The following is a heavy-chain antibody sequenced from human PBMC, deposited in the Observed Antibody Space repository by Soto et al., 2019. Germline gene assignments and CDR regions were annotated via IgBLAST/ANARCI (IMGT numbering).Heavy chain of an antibody. CDR1: GFSLSNARMG. CDR3: ARRKTTVTAHFDD. CDR2: IFSNEEK. J-gene: IGHJ4*02. V-gene: IGHV2-26*01. D-gene: IGHD4-17*01. Sequence: QVTLKESGPVLVKPTETLTLTCTVSGFSLSNARMGVSWIRQPPGKALEWLAHIFSNEEKSYSTSLKSRLTIAKDTSKSQAVVTRPNMDPVDTATYYGARRKTTVTAHFDDGGQGTLVTVSS.